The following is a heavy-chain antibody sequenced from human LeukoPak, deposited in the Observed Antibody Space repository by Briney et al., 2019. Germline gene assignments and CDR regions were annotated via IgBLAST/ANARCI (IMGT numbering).Heavy chain of an antibody. V-gene: IGHV3-74*01. J-gene: IGHJ4*02. CDR3: ARSGYYRFDY. Sequence: PGGSLRLSRAASGFTFSSYWMHWVRQAPGKGLVWVSRISSDESSTAYADSVKGRFTISRDNAKNTLYLQMNSLRAEDTAVYYCARSGYYRFDYWGQGTLVTVSS. CDR1: GFTFSSYW. CDR2: ISSDESST. D-gene: IGHD3-22*01.